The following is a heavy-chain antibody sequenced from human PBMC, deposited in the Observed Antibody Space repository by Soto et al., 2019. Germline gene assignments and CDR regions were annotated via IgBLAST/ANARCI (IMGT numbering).Heavy chain of an antibody. J-gene: IGHJ6*02. D-gene: IGHD6-6*01. Sequence: TGGSLRLSCAASGFTFSSYEMNWVRQAPGKGLEWVPYISSSGSTIYYADSVKGRFTISRDNAKNSLYLQMNSLRAEDTAVYYCARDRYSSSGYYYGMDVWGQGTTVTVSS. CDR3: ARDRYSSSGYYYGMDV. CDR2: ISSSGSTI. CDR1: GFTFSSYE. V-gene: IGHV3-48*03.